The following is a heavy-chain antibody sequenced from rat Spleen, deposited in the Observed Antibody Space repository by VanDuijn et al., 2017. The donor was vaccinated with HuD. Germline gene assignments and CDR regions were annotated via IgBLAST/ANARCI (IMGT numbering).Heavy chain of an antibody. D-gene: IGHD1-6*01. CDR2: ISNTGGTT. CDR1: GFTFNNYW. J-gene: IGHJ2*01. CDR3: ATGNVYYGSCFDY. V-gene: IGHV5-31*01. Sequence: EVKLVESGGGLVQPGSSLKVSCAASGFTFNNYWMTWIRQAPGKGLEWVASISNTGGTTNYPDSVKGRISISRDNAKSTQYLQMDSLRSEDTATYYCATGNVYYGSCFDYWGQGVMVTVSS.